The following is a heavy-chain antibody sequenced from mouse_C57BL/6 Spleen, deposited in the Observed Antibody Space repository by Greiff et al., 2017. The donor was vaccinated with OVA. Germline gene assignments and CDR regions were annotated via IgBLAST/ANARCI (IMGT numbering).Heavy chain of an antibody. Sequence: VQLQQPGAELVRPGSSVKLSCKASGYTFTSYWMHWVKQRPIQGLEWIGNIDPSDSETHYNQKFKDKATLTVDKSSSTAYMQLSSLTSEDSAVYYCARDGHYYGSSLYWYFDVWGTGTTVTVSS. V-gene: IGHV1-52*01. D-gene: IGHD1-1*01. CDR3: ARDGHYYGSSLYWYFDV. J-gene: IGHJ1*03. CDR1: GYTFTSYW. CDR2: IDPSDSET.